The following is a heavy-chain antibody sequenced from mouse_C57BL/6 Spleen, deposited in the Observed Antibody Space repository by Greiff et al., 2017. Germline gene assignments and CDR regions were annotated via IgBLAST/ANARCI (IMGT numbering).Heavy chain of an antibody. Sequence: VQLQQSGAELAKPGASVTLSCKASGYTFTSYWMHWVKQRPGQGLEWIGYINPSSGYTKYNQKFKDKATLTAAKSSSTAYMQLSSLTYEDSAVYYCARTGYSKGFDYWGQGTTLTVSS. V-gene: IGHV1-7*01. CDR1: GYTFTSYW. J-gene: IGHJ2*01. D-gene: IGHD2-5*01. CDR3: ARTGYSKGFDY. CDR2: INPSSGYT.